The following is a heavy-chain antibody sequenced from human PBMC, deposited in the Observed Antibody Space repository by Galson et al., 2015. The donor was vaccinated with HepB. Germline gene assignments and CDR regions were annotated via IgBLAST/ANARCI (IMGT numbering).Heavy chain of an antibody. CDR3: ARDGIVGATSMDV. Sequence: SLRLSCAASGFTFSSYGMHWVRQAPGKGLEWVAVIWYDGSNKYYADSVKGRFTISRDNSKNTLYLQMNSLRAEDTAVYYCARDGIVGATSMDVWAKGPRSPSP. D-gene: IGHD1-26*01. CDR1: GFTFSSYG. J-gene: IGHJ6*02. CDR2: IWYDGSNK. V-gene: IGHV3-33*01.